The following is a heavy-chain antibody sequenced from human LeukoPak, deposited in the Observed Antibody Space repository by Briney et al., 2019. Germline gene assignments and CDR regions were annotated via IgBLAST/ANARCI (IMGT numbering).Heavy chain of an antibody. CDR1: GYTFTSYG. J-gene: IGHJ6*03. D-gene: IGHD3-9*01. CDR3: ARVSPANQLRYFDWLFKDYYYYMDV. CDR2: ISAYNGNT. Sequence: GASVKVSCKASGYTFTSYGISWVRQAPGQGLEGMGWISAYNGNTNYAQKLQDRDTMTTDTSAKTAYLELRSLRSDDTAVYYCARVSPANQLRYFDWLFKDYYYYMDVWGKGTTVTISS. V-gene: IGHV1-18*01.